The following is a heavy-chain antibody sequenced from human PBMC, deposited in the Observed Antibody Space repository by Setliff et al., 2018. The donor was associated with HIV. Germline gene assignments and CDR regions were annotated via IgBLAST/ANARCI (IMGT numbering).Heavy chain of an antibody. CDR1: GFTFINSA. V-gene: IGHV3-23*01. D-gene: IGHD6-25*01. J-gene: IGHJ4*02. CDR3: VQGGLSSGWGSF. Sequence: GGSLRLSCAVSGFTFINSAMGWVRQAPGKGLEWVSSIATNGGSTYYAASVQGRFTLSSDNSNNAVYLQMNSLRAEDTAVYYCVQGGLSSGWGSFWGQGTLVTVSS. CDR2: IATNGGST.